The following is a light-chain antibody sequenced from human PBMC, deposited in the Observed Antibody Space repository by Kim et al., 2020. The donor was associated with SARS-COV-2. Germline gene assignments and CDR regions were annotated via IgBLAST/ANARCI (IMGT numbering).Light chain of an antibody. Sequence: GHSVTLPCTGTSSDVGLYNRVSWYQQSPGTAPKLIIYEVTNRPAGVPNRFSGSKSGNVASLTISVLRAEDEADYYCNSYTSTYRYVFGSGTKVTVL. V-gene: IGLV2-18*02. J-gene: IGLJ1*01. CDR3: NSYTSTYRYV. CDR1: SSDVGLYNR. CDR2: EVT.